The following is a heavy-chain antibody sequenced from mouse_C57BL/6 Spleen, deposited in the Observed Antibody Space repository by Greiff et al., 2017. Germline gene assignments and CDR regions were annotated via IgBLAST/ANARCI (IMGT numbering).Heavy chain of an antibody. V-gene: IGHV3-6*01. CDR2: ISYDGSN. J-gene: IGHJ1*03. CDR3: ARGSSYGYFDV. D-gene: IGHD1-1*01. Sequence: EVKLVESGPGLVKPSQSLSLTCSVTGYSITSGYYWNWIRQFPGNKLEWRGYISYDGSNNYNPSLKNRISITRDTTKNQFFLKLNSVTTEDTATYYCARGSSYGYFDVWGTGTTVTVSS. CDR1: GYSITSGYY.